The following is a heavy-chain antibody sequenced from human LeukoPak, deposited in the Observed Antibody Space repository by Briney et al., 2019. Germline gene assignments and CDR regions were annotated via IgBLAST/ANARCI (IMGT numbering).Heavy chain of an antibody. CDR1: GGTFSSYA. J-gene: IGHJ6*02. CDR2: IIPIFGTA. V-gene: IGHV1-69*01. CDR3: ARDLPELVRDYYYYGMDV. Sequence: GASVKVSCKASGGTFSSYAISWVRQAPGQGLEWMGGIIPIFGTANYAQKFQGRVTITADESTSTAYMELSSLRSEDTAVYYCARDLPELVRDYYYYGMDVWGQGTTVTVSS. D-gene: IGHD6-13*01.